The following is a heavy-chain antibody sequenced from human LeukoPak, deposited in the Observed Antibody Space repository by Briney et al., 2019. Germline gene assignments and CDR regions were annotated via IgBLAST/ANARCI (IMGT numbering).Heavy chain of an antibody. J-gene: IGHJ6*02. CDR3: ARDLVRGGSLIYYYYGMDV. V-gene: IGHV3-53*01. Sequence: GGSLRLSCAASGFTVSSNYMSWVRQAPGKGLEWVSVIYSGGSTYYADSVKGRFTISRDNSKNTLYLQMNSLRAEDTAVYYCARDLVRGGSLIYYYYGMDVWGQGTTVTVSS. CDR1: GFTVSSNY. D-gene: IGHD2-15*01. CDR2: IYSGGST.